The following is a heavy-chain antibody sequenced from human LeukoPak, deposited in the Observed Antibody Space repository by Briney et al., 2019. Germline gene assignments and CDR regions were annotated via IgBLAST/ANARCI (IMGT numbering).Heavy chain of an antibody. CDR3: VRDFYCSGGSCPLFDS. CDR1: GFTFSIYA. V-gene: IGHV3-23*01. D-gene: IGHD2-15*01. Sequence: GGSLRLSCAASGFTFSIYAMSWVCQAPGKGLAWVSGLNENGGNTYYADSVKGRFTISRDNSENTLYLQMSSLRAEDTAIYYCVRDFYCSGGSCPLFDSWGQGTLVTVSS. CDR2: LNENGGNT. J-gene: IGHJ4*02.